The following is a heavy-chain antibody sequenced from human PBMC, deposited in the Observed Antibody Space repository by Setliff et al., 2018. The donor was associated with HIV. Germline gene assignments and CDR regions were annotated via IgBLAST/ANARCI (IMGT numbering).Heavy chain of an antibody. CDR1: GYTLTNYD. D-gene: IGHD3-22*01. V-gene: IGHV1-8*02. J-gene: IGHJ4*02. CDR2: MNPSGAT. Sequence: ASVKVSCKASGYTLTNYDINWVRQATGQGLEWMGWMNPSGATGYAQEFQGRVTMTRDTSISTAYMELSSLRSEDTAVYYCAKSYFVTMIVVVMYPFDYWGQGTLVTVS. CDR3: AKSYFVTMIVVVMYPFDY.